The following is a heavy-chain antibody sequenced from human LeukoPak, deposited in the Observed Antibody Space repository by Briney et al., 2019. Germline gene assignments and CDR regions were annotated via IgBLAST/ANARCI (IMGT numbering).Heavy chain of an antibody. CDR2: FSTDSVYT. V-gene: IGHV3-11*05. D-gene: IGHD3-10*01. CDR1: GFSFRDYY. Sequence: PGGSLRLSCAASGFSFRDYYMSWIRQAPGKGLEGVSLFSTDSVYTNCADPVKGRFTISRDNAKNSLYLQLNSLRAEDTAVYYCARESHGTGDQWGQGTLVTVSS. CDR3: ARESHGTGDQ. J-gene: IGHJ4*02.